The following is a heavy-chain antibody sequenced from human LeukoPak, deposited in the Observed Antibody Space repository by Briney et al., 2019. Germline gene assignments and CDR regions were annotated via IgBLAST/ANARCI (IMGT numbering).Heavy chain of an antibody. CDR2: INAYNGDT. Sequence: GASVKVSCKASGYTFTNYGVSWVRQAPGQGLEWMGWINAYNGDTHYAQNLQGRLTMTTDTSTSMAFMELRSLRPDDTAVYFCARWVLVAPGTYYYYYMVVWGRGTTVTVSS. V-gene: IGHV1-18*01. D-gene: IGHD2-2*01. CDR3: ARWVLVAPGTYYYYYMVV. J-gene: IGHJ6*03. CDR1: GYTFTNYG.